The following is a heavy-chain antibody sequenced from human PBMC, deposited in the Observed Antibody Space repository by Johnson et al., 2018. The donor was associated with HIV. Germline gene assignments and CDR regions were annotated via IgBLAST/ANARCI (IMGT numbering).Heavy chain of an antibody. Sequence: QMQLVESGGGVVQPGGSLRLSCAASGFTFSSYGMHWVRQAPGKGLEWVAFLRYDGSNNYYADSVQGRFTISRDKSENTLYLQMNSLRDEDTAVYYCAKDVGNYWPDSFDIWGQGTMVTVSS. CDR1: GFTFSSYG. V-gene: IGHV3-30*02. CDR3: AKDVGNYWPDSFDI. J-gene: IGHJ3*02. CDR2: LRYDGSNN. D-gene: IGHD3-22*01.